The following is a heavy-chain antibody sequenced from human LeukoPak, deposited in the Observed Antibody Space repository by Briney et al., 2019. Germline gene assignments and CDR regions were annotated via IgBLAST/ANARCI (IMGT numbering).Heavy chain of an antibody. CDR1: GGSFSWHA. CDR3: ARGVIVAATHFDN. J-gene: IGHJ4*02. CDR2: IIPLFGTT. V-gene: IGHV1-69*05. D-gene: IGHD1-26*01. Sequence: GASVKVSCKASGGSFSWHAISWVRQAPGQGLEWMGEIIPLFGTTHYAQKFQGRVTITTDESTSTGYVELSSLRSEDTAVYYCARGVIVAATHFDNWGQGTQVTVSS.